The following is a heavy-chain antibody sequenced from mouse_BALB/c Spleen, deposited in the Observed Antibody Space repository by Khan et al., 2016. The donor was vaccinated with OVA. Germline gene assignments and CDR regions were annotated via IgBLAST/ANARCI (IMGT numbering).Heavy chain of an antibody. Sequence: VELVESGPGLVAPSQSLSITCTVSGSSSTSYGVSWARQTPGKGLDWLGVIWSDGNTNYHSSLKSRLTINKDNSKSQVLLKLNSLQTDDTAKYCYAIIFCDYDWFDYWGQGTLVTVSA. V-gene: IGHV2-3*01. CDR3: AIIFCDYDWFDY. CDR1: GSSSTSYG. CDR2: IWSDGNT. J-gene: IGHJ3*01. D-gene: IGHD2-4*01.